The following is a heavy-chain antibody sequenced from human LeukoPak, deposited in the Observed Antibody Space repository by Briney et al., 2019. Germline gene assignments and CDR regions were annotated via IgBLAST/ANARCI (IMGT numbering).Heavy chain of an antibody. CDR2: ICHSGST. J-gene: IGHJ4*02. Sequence: SQTLSLTCAVSGGSISSGGYSWSWIRQPPGKGLEWIGYICHSGSTYYNPSLKSRVTISVDRSKNQFSLKLSSVTAADTAVYYCARQKRYGSGSYYIDYWGQGTLVTVSS. CDR3: ARQKRYGSGSYYIDY. D-gene: IGHD3-10*01. V-gene: IGHV4-30-2*01. CDR1: GGSISSGGYS.